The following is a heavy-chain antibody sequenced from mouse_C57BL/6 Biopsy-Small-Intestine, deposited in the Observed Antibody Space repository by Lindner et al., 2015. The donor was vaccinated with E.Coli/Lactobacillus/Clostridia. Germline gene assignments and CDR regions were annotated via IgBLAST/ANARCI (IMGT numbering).Heavy chain of an antibody. V-gene: IGHV1-54*01. CDR1: GYAFTNYL. D-gene: IGHD2-3*01. CDR3: ARSGYYVSFAY. J-gene: IGHJ3*01. Sequence: VQLQESGAELVRPGTSVEVSCKASGYAFTNYLIEWVKQRPGQGLEWIGVINPGSGGTKYNEKFKGKATLTADKSSSTAYMQLSSLTSEDSAVYFCARSGYYVSFAYWGQGTLVTVSA. CDR2: INPGSGGT.